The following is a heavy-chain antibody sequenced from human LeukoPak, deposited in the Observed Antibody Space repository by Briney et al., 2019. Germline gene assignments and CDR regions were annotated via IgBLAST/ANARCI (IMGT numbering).Heavy chain of an antibody. CDR3: ARGDVVAPFDY. Sequence: SETLSLTCTVSGGSISSYYWSWIRQPPEKGLEWIGCIYYSGSTYYNPSLKSRVTISVDTSKNQFSLKLSSVTAADTAVYYCARGDVVAPFDYWGQGTLVTVSS. CDR1: GGSISSYY. D-gene: IGHD2-21*01. CDR2: IYYSGST. V-gene: IGHV4-59*08. J-gene: IGHJ4*02.